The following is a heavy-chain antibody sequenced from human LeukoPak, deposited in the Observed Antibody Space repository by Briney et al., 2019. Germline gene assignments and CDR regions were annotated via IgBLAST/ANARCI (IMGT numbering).Heavy chain of an antibody. D-gene: IGHD2-21*02. CDR2: IYPGDSDT. Sequence: GESLQISCKGSGYSFTSYWIGWVRPLPGKGPEWMGIIYPGDSDTRYSPSFQGQVTISADKSISTAYLQWSSLKASDTAMYYCARPAYCGGDCYPKYFDYWGQGTLVTVSS. CDR1: GYSFTSYW. J-gene: IGHJ4*02. V-gene: IGHV5-51*01. CDR3: ARPAYCGGDCYPKYFDY.